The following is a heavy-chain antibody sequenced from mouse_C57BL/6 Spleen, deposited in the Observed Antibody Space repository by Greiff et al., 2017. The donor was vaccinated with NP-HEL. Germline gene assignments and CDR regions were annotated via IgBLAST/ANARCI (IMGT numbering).Heavy chain of an antibody. CDR2: IYPGDGDT. CDR3: ARYEGLRRGYFDV. Sequence: VKLQQSGAELVKPGASVKISCKASGYAFSSYWMNWVKQRPGKGLEWIGQIYPGDGDTNYNGKFKGKGTLTADKSSSTAYMQLSSLTSEDSAVYFCARYEGLRRGYFDVWGTGTTVTVSS. D-gene: IGHD2-4*01. J-gene: IGHJ1*03. CDR1: GYAFSSYW. V-gene: IGHV1-80*01.